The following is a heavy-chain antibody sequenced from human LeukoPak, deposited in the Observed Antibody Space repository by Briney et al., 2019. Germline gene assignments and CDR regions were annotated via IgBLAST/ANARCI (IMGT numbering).Heavy chain of an antibody. CDR3: ARDVIYYGDYRPWGY. CDR1: GYTFTSYV. CDR2: INVGNGNT. Sequence: ASVKVSCKASGYTFTSYVIHWVRQAPGQRLEWMGWINVGNGNTKYSQKFQGRVIITRDTSASTAYMELRSLRSDDTAVYYCARDVIYYGDYRPWGYWGQGTLVTVSS. J-gene: IGHJ4*02. V-gene: IGHV1-3*01. D-gene: IGHD4-17*01.